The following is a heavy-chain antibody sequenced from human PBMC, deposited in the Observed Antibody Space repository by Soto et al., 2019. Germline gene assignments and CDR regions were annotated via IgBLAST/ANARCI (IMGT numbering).Heavy chain of an antibody. CDR2: ISSSSSYI. Sequence: ETLSLSCAASGFTFSSYSMNWVRQAPGKGLEWVSSISSSSSYIYYADSVKGRFTISRDNAKNSLYLQMNSLRAEDTAVYYCARDGGVMTTVVNHPDAFDIWGQGTMVTVSS. D-gene: IGHD4-17*01. V-gene: IGHV3-21*01. CDR1: GFTFSSYS. J-gene: IGHJ3*02. CDR3: ARDGGVMTTVVNHPDAFDI.